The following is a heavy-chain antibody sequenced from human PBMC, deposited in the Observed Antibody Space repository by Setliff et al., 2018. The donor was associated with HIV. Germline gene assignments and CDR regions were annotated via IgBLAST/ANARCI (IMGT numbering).Heavy chain of an antibody. V-gene: IGHV3-48*03. CDR1: GFTFSSYE. CDR2: ISSSSTYT. CDR3: GRVNSCGYNYKSFFDY. J-gene: IGHJ4*02. D-gene: IGHD5-12*01. Sequence: GGSLRLSCVVSGFTFSSYEMIWVRQAPGKGLEWVSYISSSSTYTNYLDSVKGRFTISRDNAKNSLYLQMNSLRDEDTAVYYCGRVNSCGYNYKSFFDYWGQGTLVTAPQ.